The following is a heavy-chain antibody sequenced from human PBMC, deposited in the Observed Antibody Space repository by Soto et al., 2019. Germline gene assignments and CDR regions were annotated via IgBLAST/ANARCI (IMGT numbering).Heavy chain of an antibody. J-gene: IGHJ4*02. CDR2: ISYDGSNN. D-gene: IGHD3-22*01. CDR3: VRERGQNIGHYELFDD. CDR1: GFTFSHYA. Sequence: QVQLVESGGGVVQPGRSLRLSCAASGFTFSHYAMHWVRQAPGKGLEWVAVISYDGSNNHYADSVKGRFTISRDNSKYTLYLQMNSLRVEDAAVYFCVRERGQNIGHYELFDDWGQGSLVAVS. V-gene: IGHV3-30-3*01.